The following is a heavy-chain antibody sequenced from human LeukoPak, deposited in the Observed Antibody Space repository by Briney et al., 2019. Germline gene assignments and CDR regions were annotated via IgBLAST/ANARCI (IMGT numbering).Heavy chain of an antibody. CDR3: ARDHESITMVRGVILYYFDY. Sequence: GGSLRLSCAASGFTFSSYAMHWVRQAPGKGLEWVAVISYDGSNKYYADSVKGRFTISRDNSKNTLYLQMNSLRAEDTAVYYCARDHESITMVRGVILYYFDYWGQGTLVTVSS. CDR1: GFTFSSYA. V-gene: IGHV3-30-3*01. J-gene: IGHJ4*02. D-gene: IGHD3-10*01. CDR2: ISYDGSNK.